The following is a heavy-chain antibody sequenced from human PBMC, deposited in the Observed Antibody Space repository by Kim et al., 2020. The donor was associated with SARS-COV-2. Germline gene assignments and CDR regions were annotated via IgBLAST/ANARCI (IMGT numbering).Heavy chain of an antibody. D-gene: IGHD3-9*01. J-gene: IGHJ4*02. CDR1: GYTFTSYG. CDR3: ARDADLHYDILTGYYRGSYYFDY. Sequence: ASVKVSCKASGYTFTSYGISWVRQAPGQGLEWMGWISAYNGNTNYAQKLQGRVTMTTDTSTSTAYMELRSLRSDDTAVYYCARDADLHYDILTGYYRGSYYFDYWGQGTLVTVSS. V-gene: IGHV1-18*01. CDR2: ISAYNGNT.